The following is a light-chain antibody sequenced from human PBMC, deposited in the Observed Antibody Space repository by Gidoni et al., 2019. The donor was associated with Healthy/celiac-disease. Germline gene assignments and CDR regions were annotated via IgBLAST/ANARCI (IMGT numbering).Light chain of an antibody. CDR1: QGISNY. CDR2: AAS. Sequence: DIQMTQSPSSLSASVGDRVTITGRASQGISNYLAWYQQKPGKVPKLLIYAASTLQSGVPSRFSGSGSGTDFTLTISSLQPEDVATYYCQKYNSALMYTFGQGTKLEIK. J-gene: IGKJ2*01. CDR3: QKYNSALMYT. V-gene: IGKV1-27*01.